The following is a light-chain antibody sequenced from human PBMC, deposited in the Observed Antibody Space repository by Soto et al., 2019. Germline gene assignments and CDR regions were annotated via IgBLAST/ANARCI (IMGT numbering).Light chain of an antibody. CDR3: QPYGSSPLT. CDR2: GAS. V-gene: IGKV3-20*01. J-gene: IGKJ4*01. Sequence: EIVLTQSPGTLSSSPGERATLSCRASQSVSSSYLAWYQQKPGQAPRLLIYGASSRATGIPDRFSGSGSGTDFTLTISRLQPEDFAVYYCQPYGSSPLTFVGGTKVEIK. CDR1: QSVSSSY.